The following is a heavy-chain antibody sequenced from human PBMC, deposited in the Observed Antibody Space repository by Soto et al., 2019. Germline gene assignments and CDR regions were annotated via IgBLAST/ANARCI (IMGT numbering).Heavy chain of an antibody. D-gene: IGHD2-15*01. CDR3: ARDAPGGYYNY. CDR1: GFTFSSDW. V-gene: IGHV3-7*01. J-gene: IGHJ4*02. CDR2: IKQDGSEK. Sequence: GGSLRLSCAASGFTFSSDWMYWVRQAPGKGLEWVANIKQDGSEKYYVDSVKGRFTISRDNAKNSLYLQMNSLRAEDTALYYCARDAPGGYYNYWGQGTLVTVSS.